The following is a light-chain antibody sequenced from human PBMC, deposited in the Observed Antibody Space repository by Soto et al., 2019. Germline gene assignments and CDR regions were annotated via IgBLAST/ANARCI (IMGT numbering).Light chain of an antibody. CDR1: QTITNW. CDR2: DAS. Sequence: DIQMTRSPSILSSSVGYICTVTWLSSQTITNWLAWYQQKPGKAPRLLIYDASSLESWVPSRFSGSGSGTDFTLTISRLEPEDFAVYYCQQYGRSPFTFGPGTKVDIK. V-gene: IGKV1-5*01. J-gene: IGKJ3*01. CDR3: QQYGRSPFT.